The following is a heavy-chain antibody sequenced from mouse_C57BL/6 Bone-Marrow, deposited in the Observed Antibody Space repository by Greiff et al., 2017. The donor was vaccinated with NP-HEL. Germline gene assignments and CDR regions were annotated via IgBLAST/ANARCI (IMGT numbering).Heavy chain of an antibody. V-gene: IGHV1-47*01. J-gene: IGHJ1*03. CDR3: ARSTVWDWYFDV. D-gene: IGHD1-1*01. CDR1: GYTFTTYP. Sequence: VQVVESGAELVKPGASVKMSCKASGYTFTTYPIEWMKQNHGKSLEWIGNFHPYNDDTKYNEKFKGKATLTVEKSSSTVYLELSRLTSDDSAVYYCARSTVWDWYFDVWGTGTTVTVSS. CDR2: FHPYNDDT.